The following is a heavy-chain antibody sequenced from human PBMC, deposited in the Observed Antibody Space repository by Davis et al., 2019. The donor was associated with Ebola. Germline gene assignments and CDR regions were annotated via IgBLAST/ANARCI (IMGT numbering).Heavy chain of an antibody. V-gene: IGHV3-72*01. Sequence: PGGSLRLSCVASGFPFSGYYMDWVRQAPGKGLEWVGRIRDKSKSYTTEYAASAEGRFTVSRDDSQNSLYLQMGGLRSEDTAVYYCARGPLRGDAYDLWGQGTMVTVSS. J-gene: IGHJ3*01. CDR3: ARGPLRGDAYDL. CDR2: IRDKSKSYTT. D-gene: IGHD4-17*01. CDR1: GFPFSGYY.